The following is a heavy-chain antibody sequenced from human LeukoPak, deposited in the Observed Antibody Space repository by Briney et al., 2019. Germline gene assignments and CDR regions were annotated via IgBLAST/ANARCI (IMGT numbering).Heavy chain of an antibody. V-gene: IGHV3-20*01. J-gene: IGHJ3*02. CDR3: ARSLTGYLGAFDI. D-gene: IGHD3-9*01. Sequence: GGSLRLSCAASGFTFDDYGMSWVRQAPGKGLEWVSGINWNGGSTGYADSVKGRFTIPRDNAKNSLYLQMNSLRAEDTALYHCARSLTGYLGAFDIWGQGTMVTVSS. CDR2: INWNGGST. CDR1: GFTFDDYG.